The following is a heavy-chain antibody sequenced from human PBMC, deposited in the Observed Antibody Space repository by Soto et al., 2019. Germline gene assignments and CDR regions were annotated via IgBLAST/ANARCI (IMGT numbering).Heavy chain of an antibody. D-gene: IGHD2-15*01. CDR3: ARDQSDIVVVVAATPNDAFDI. CDR1: GFTFSSYS. Sequence: EVQLVESGGGLVQPGGSLRLSCAASGFTFSSYSMNWVRQAPGKGLEWVSYISSSSSTIYYADSVKGRFTISRDNAKNSLYLQMNSLRDEDTAVYYCARDQSDIVVVVAATPNDAFDIWGQGIMVTVSS. CDR2: ISSSSSTI. V-gene: IGHV3-48*02. J-gene: IGHJ3*02.